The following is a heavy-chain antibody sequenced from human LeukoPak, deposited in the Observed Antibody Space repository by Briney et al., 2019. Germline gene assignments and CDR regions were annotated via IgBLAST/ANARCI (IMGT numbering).Heavy chain of an antibody. V-gene: IGHV3-53*01. J-gene: IGHJ4*02. CDR2: IYSGGST. CDR3: ARVSYYDSSGYYFLSYVDY. CDR1: GFTVSSNY. Sequence: GGSLRLSCAASGFTVSSNYMSWVRQAPGKGLEWVSVIYSGGSTYYADSVRGRFTISRDNSKNTLYLQMNSLGAEDTAVYYCARVSYYDSSGYYFLSYVDYWAREPWSPSPQ. D-gene: IGHD3-22*01.